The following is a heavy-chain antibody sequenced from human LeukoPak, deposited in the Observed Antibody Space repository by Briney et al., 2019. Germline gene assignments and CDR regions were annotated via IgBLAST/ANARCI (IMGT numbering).Heavy chain of an antibody. V-gene: IGHV3-7*03. CDR3: AVDPYYDFWSGYGGDHFDY. CDR1: GFTFSSYW. J-gene: IGHJ4*02. Sequence: PGGSLRLSCAASGFTFSSYWMSWVRQAPGKGLEWVANIKQDGSEKYYVDSVKGRFTISRDNAKNSLYLQMNSLRAEDTAVYYCAVDPYYDFWSGYGGDHFDYWGQGTLVTVSS. CDR2: IKQDGSEK. D-gene: IGHD3-3*01.